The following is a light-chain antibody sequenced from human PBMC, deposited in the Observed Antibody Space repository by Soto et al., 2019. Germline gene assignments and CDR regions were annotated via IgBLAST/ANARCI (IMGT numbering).Light chain of an antibody. V-gene: IGKV3-11*01. CDR3: QQGSNWYT. Sequence: EFVLTQSPGTLSLSPGERATLSCRASQTVRNNYLAWYQQKPGQAPRLLIYDASNRAAGIPARFSGSGSGTDFTLTISSREPEDFALYYCQQGSNWYTFGQGTKLEIK. CDR2: DAS. CDR1: QTVRNNY. J-gene: IGKJ2*01.